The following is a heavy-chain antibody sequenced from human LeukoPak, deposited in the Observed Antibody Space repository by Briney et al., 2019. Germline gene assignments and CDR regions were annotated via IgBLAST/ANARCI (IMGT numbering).Heavy chain of an antibody. J-gene: IGHJ5*02. CDR3: AKDRGYSPKGWFDP. D-gene: IGHD2-15*01. Sequence: PGRSLRLPCAASGFTFDDYGMPWVRQAPGKGLDWVAGISWNSGSIGYADSVKGRFTISRDNAKNSLYLQMTSLRAEDTALYYCAKDRGYSPKGWFDPWGQGPLVTVSS. CDR1: GFTFDDYG. CDR2: ISWNSGSI. V-gene: IGHV3-9*01.